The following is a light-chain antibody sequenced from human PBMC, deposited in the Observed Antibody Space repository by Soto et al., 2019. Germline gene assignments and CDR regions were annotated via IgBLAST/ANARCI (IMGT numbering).Light chain of an antibody. CDR2: DAS. CDR1: QSIGSW. Sequence: DIQMTQSPSTVSASVGDRVTITCRASQSIGSWLAWYQQKPGKAPKFLIYDASILEAGVPSSFSGSGSGTEFTLTISSLQPDDFATYHCQQYDSYSPTFGQGTKVEIK. J-gene: IGKJ1*01. V-gene: IGKV1-5*01. CDR3: QQYDSYSPT.